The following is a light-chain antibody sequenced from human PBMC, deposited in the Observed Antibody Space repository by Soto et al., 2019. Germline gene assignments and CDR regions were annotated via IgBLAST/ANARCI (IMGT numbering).Light chain of an antibody. CDR2: DAS. CDR3: QQLRMYPST. J-gene: IGKJ4*01. CDR1: QSVGSN. Sequence: EIVMTQSPATLSVSPGERVTLSCRARQSVGSNLAWYQQTPGQAPRVVIYDASTRATVIPARFSGSGSGTEFTLTISSLQSEDFATYYCQQLRMYPSTFGGGTKVEIK. V-gene: IGKV3-15*01.